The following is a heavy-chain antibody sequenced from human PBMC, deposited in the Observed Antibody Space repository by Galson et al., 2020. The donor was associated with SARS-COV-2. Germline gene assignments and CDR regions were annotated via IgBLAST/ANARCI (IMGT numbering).Heavy chain of an antibody. Sequence: SETLSLTCTVSGGSISNYYWNWIRQPPGKGLEWIGYIYYSGTTNYNPSLKSRVTASLDTSKNQFSLKLSSVTAADTAVYYCARGPRSSNWYPGDYWGQGTLVSVSS. V-gene: IGHV4-59*01. CDR1: GGSISNYY. CDR3: ARGPRSSNWYPGDY. J-gene: IGHJ4*02. CDR2: IYYSGTT. D-gene: IGHD6-13*01.